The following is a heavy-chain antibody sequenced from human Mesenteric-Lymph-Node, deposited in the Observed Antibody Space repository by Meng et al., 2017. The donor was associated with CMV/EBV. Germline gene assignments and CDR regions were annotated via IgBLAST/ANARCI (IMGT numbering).Heavy chain of an antibody. J-gene: IGHJ4*02. CDR1: FSLSTSGVG. D-gene: IGHD3-10*01. CDR3: AHWQQGHYYGSGSYYNY. V-gene: IGHV2-5*02. Sequence: FSLSTSGVGVGWIRQPPGKALEWLALIYWDDDKRYSPSLKSRLTITKDTSKNQVVLTMTNMDPVDTATYYCAHWQQGHYYGSGSYYNYWGQGTLVTVSS. CDR2: IYWDDDK.